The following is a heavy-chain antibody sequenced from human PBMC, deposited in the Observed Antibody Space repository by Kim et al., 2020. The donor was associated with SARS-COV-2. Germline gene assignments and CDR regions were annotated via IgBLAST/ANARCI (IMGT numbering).Heavy chain of an antibody. CDR3: ARSRIVGATPPVY. Sequence: GGSLRLSCAASGFTFSSYAMHWVRQAPGKGLEWVAVISYDGSNKYYADSVKGRFTISRDNSKNTLYLQMNSLRAEDTAVYYCARSRIVGATPPVYWGQGTLVTVSS. CDR2: ISYDGSNK. CDR1: GFTFSSYA. V-gene: IGHV3-30*04. D-gene: IGHD1-26*01. J-gene: IGHJ4*02.